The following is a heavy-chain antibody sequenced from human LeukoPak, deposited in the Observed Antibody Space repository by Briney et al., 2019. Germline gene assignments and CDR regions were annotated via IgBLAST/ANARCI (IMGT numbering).Heavy chain of an antibody. D-gene: IGHD4-17*01. J-gene: IGHJ4*02. CDR2: IYYSGST. V-gene: IGHV4-59*12. Sequence: PSETLSLTCTVSGGSISSYYWSWIRQPPGKGLEWIGYIYYSGSTNYNPSLKSRVTISLDTSKNQFSLKLSSVTAADAAVYYCARRVRSGDYRLDYWGQGTLVTVSS. CDR1: GGSISSYY. CDR3: ARRVRSGDYRLDY.